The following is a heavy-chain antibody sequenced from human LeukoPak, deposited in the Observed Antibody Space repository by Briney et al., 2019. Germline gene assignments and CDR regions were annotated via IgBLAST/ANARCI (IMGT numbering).Heavy chain of an antibody. D-gene: IGHD2-15*01. CDR2: INPNSGGT. CDR1: GYTFTGYN. J-gene: IGHJ1*01. V-gene: IGHV1-2*02. Sequence: ASVKVSCKASGYTFTGYNMHWVRQAPGQGLEWMGWINPNSGGTNYAQKFQGRVTMTRDTSISTAYMELSRLRSDDTAVYYCARRILESCSGGSCYYFQHWGQGTLVTVSS. CDR3: ARRILESCSGGSCYYFQH.